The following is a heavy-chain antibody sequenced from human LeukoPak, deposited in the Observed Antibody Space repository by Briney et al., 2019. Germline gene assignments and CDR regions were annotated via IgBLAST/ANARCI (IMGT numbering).Heavy chain of an antibody. J-gene: IGHJ3*02. CDR2: IYYSGST. D-gene: IGHD2-8*01. V-gene: IGHV4-31*03. CDR1: GGSISSGGYY. CDR3: ARYLTATDAFDI. Sequence: SQTLSLTCTVSGGSISSGGYYWSWIRQHPGQGLEWIGYIYYSGSTYYNPSLKSRVTISVDTSKNQFSLKLSSVTAADTAVYYCARYLTATDAFDIWGQGTMVTVSS.